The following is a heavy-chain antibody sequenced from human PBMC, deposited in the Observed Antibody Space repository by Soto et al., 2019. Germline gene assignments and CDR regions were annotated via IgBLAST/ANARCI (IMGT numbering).Heavy chain of an antibody. CDR3: ARSRAGGILYSNNWFDP. Sequence: SETLPLTCSVFGGSISSSSYYWGWIRQPPGKGLEWIGSIYYSGSTYYNPSLKSRVTISVDTSKNQFSLKLSSVTAADTAVYYCARSRAGGILYSNNWFDPWGQGTLVTVSS. J-gene: IGHJ5*02. CDR1: GGSISSSSYY. V-gene: IGHV4-39*01. CDR2: IYYSGST. D-gene: IGHD2-15*01.